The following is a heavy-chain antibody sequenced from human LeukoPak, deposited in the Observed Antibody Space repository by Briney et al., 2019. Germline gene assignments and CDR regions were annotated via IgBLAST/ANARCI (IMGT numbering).Heavy chain of an antibody. CDR3: ARVLEMATIYYFDY. Sequence: PGGSLRLSCAASGFTVSSNYMSWVRQAPGKGLEWVSDIYSGGSTYYADSVKGRFTISRDNSKNTLYLQMNSLRAEDTAVYYCARVLEMATIYYFDYRGQGTLVTVSS. CDR1: GFTVSSNY. D-gene: IGHD5-24*01. V-gene: IGHV3-66*01. J-gene: IGHJ4*02. CDR2: IYSGGST.